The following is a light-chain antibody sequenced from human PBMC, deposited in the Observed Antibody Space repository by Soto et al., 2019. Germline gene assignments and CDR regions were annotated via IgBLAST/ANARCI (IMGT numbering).Light chain of an antibody. CDR1: QSVSTD. V-gene: IGKV3-11*01. Sequence: EIVLTQSPATLSLSAGERATLTCRASQSVSTDLAWYQQKPGQAPRLLIYDASKRATDIPDRFSGSGSGTDFTLTISCLQSEDFATYYCQHYYSYPRTFGQGTKVDIK. J-gene: IGKJ1*01. CDR2: DAS. CDR3: QHYYSYPRT.